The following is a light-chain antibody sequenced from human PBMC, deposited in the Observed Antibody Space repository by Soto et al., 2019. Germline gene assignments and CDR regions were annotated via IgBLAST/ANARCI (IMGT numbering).Light chain of an antibody. CDR3: QQFGSSWWT. Sequence: IVLTHSPGTLSASPGGRATLSCRSSETVYDRQLAWYQQRAGQAPRLLIYAISTRAAGIPDRFSGSGSGTDFTLTISGVEPADSAMYYCQQFGSSWWTFAQGTKVDI. CDR2: AIS. CDR1: ETVYDRQ. V-gene: IGKV3-20*01. J-gene: IGKJ1*01.